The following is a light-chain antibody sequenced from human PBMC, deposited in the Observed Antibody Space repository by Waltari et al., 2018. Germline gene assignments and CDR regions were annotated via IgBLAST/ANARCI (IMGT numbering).Light chain of an antibody. J-gene: IGKJ1*01. CDR3: QQYYASPRT. CDR1: PHISNY. V-gene: IGKV1-8*01. CDR2: ASS. Sequence: IRTTHSPSSISTSNGNRITISCPPDPHISNYLAWYQQKPGKAPKLLIYASSTLQSGVPSRFSGSGSGTNFTLTISCLQSEDSATYYCQQYYASPRTFGQGTHVEIK.